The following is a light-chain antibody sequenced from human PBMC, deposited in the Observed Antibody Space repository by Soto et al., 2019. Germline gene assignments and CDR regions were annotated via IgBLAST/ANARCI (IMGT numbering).Light chain of an antibody. Sequence: SYELTQPPSVSGAPGQTARITCGGNNIGRKSVHWYQQKPGQAPVLVVYDDSDRPSGIPERFSGSNSGNTATLTISRVEAGDEADYYCQVWDSSSDHSVVFGGGTKLTVL. CDR2: DDS. CDR3: QVWDSSSDHSVV. CDR1: NIGRKS. J-gene: IGLJ2*01. V-gene: IGLV3-21*02.